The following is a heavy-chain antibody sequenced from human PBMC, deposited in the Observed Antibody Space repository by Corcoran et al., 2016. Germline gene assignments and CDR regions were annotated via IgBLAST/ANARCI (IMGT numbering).Heavy chain of an antibody. CDR3: AARRCTAMAPFDY. Sequence: QVQLVQSGAEVKKPGSSVKVSCKASGDTFSNYAISWVRLAPGQGLEWMGVIIPIFGTANYAQKFQGRVTITADKFTSTAYMELSSLRSEDTAVYYCAARRCTAMAPFDYWGQGTLVTVSS. D-gene: IGHD5-18*01. V-gene: IGHV1-69*06. CDR1: GDTFSNYA. J-gene: IGHJ4*02. CDR2: IIPIFGTA.